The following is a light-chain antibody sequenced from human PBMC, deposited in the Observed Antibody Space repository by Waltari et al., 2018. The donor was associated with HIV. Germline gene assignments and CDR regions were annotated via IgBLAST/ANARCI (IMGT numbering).Light chain of an antibody. V-gene: IGLV1-44*01. CDR1: SSNIGSNT. CDR2: TDN. CDR3: AAWDDSLNGLWV. J-gene: IGLJ3*02. Sequence: QSVLTQPPSVSGTPGQRVTISCSGASSNIGSNTVNWFQLLPGTAPKLLIYTDNQRPSGSPDRFSCSKSGTSASLAISGLQSEEEADYFCAAWDDSLNGLWVFGGGTKLTVL.